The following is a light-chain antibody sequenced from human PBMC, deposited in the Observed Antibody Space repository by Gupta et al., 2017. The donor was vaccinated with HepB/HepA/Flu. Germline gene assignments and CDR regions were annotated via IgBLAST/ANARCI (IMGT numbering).Light chain of an antibody. V-gene: IGKV1-5*03. CDR3: QQYDRYSWT. CDR1: QSISIS. CDR2: KAS. J-gene: IGKJ1*01. Sequence: DFELTQPHPTLSASVGDTVTITCRASQSISISLAWYQQRPGKPPKLLMYKASSLESGVPLRFSGSGSGTEFTLTISSLQPDDFATYYCQQYDRYSWTFGQGTKVEMK.